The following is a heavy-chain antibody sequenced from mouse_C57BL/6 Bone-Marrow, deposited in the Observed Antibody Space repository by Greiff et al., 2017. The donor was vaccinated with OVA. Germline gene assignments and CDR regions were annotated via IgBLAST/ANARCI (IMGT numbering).Heavy chain of an antibody. CDR1: GYTFTSYW. D-gene: IGHD2-2*01. J-gene: IGHJ2*01. V-gene: IGHV1-52*01. Sequence: QVQLQQPGAELVRPGSSVKLSCKASGYTFTSYWMHWVKQRPIQGLEWIGNIDPSDSETHYNQKFKDKATLTVDKSSSTAYMQLSSLTSEDSAVYYCARGLWLRRGNFDYWGQGTTLTVSS. CDR2: IDPSDSET. CDR3: ARGLWLRRGNFDY.